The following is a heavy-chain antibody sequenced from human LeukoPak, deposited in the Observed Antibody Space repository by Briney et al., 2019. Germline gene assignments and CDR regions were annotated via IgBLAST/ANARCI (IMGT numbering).Heavy chain of an antibody. CDR1: GYTFTNYD. V-gene: IGHV1-8*01. CDR2: MNPNSGNT. D-gene: IGHD1-26*01. CDR3: ATAYMVGARRPFHY. Sequence: ASVMVSCKASGYTFTNYDISWVRQATGQGLEWMGWMNPNSGNTGYAQKFQGRVTMTEDTSTDTAYMELSSLRSEDTAVYFCATAYMVGARRPFHYWGQGTLVTVSS. J-gene: IGHJ4*02.